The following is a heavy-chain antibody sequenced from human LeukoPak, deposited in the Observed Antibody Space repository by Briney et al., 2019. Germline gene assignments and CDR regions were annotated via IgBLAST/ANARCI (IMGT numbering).Heavy chain of an antibody. Sequence: PGGSLRLSCAASGFTFSSYAMSWVRQAPGKGLEWVSAISGSGGSTYYADSVKGRFTISRDNSKNTLYPQMSSLRAEDTAVYYCAKDSDYYYYMDVWGKGTTVTVSS. V-gene: IGHV3-23*01. CDR1: GFTFSSYA. CDR2: ISGSGGST. CDR3: AKDSDYYYYMDV. J-gene: IGHJ6*03.